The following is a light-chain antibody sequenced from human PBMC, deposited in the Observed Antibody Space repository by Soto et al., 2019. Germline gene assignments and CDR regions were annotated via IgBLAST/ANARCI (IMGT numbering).Light chain of an antibody. CDR1: QSISNH. J-gene: IGKJ1*01. Sequence: DIQMTQSPSSLSASVEDRVIITCRARQSISNHLNWYQQKPGKAPKLLIFAASSLQSGVPSRFSGTRSGPDFTLTISSLQPEDFATYYGQQSYSSPPTFGQGTKVEIK. CDR3: QQSYSSPPT. CDR2: AAS. V-gene: IGKV1-39*01.